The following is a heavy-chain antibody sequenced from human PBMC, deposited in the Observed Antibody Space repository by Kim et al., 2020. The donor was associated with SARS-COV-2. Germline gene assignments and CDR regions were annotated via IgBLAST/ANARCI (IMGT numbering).Heavy chain of an antibody. CDR2: INHSGST. J-gene: IGHJ5*02. CDR3: ARGTYYYGSGMGAPFDP. Sequence: SETLSLTCAVYGGSFRGSYCICILQPPGTGLEWIGEINHSGSTNYNPSLKSRVTISVDTSKNQFSLKLSSVTAADTAVYYCARGTYYYGSGMGAPFDPWGQGTLVTVSS. V-gene: IGHV4-34*01. CDR1: GGSFRGSY. D-gene: IGHD3-10*01.